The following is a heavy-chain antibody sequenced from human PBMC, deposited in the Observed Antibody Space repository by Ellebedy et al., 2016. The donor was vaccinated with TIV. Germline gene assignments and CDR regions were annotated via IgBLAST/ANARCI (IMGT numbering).Heavy chain of an antibody. Sequence: SETLSLTXTVSGGSISSGGYYWSWIRQHPGKGLEWIGYIYYSGSTYYNPSLKSRVTISVDTSKNQFSLKLSSVTAADTAVYYCARGPYGSGSYYYFDYWGQGTLVTVSS. CDR2: IYYSGST. CDR3: ARGPYGSGSYYYFDY. V-gene: IGHV4-31*03. D-gene: IGHD3-10*01. J-gene: IGHJ4*02. CDR1: GGSISSGGYY.